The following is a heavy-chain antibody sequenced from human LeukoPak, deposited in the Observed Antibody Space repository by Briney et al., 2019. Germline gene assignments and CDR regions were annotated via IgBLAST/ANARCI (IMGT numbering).Heavy chain of an antibody. D-gene: IGHD2-2*01. J-gene: IGHJ2*01. CDR3: ARGTGYARYFDL. V-gene: IGHV4-39*01. CDR2: IYYSGST. CDR1: SGSISSSSYY. Sequence: PSETLSLTCTVPSGSISSSSYYWGWIRQPPGKGPEWIGNIYYSGSTYYNLSLKSRVTISVGTSKDQFSLKLSSVTAADTAVYYCARGTGYARYFDLWGRGTLVTVSS.